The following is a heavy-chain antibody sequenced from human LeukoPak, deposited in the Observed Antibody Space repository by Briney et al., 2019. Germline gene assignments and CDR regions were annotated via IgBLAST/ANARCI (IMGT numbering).Heavy chain of an antibody. CDR1: GFTFSSYS. CDR2: ISSSSSYI. Sequence: PGGSLRLSCAASGFTFSSYSMNWFRQAPVKGLEWVSSISSSSSYIYYADSVKGRFTIPRDNAKNSLYLQMNSLRAEDTAVYYCARDGRSSAYHAFDYWGQGTLVTVSS. D-gene: IGHD3-22*01. J-gene: IGHJ4*02. V-gene: IGHV3-21*01. CDR3: ARDGRSSAYHAFDY.